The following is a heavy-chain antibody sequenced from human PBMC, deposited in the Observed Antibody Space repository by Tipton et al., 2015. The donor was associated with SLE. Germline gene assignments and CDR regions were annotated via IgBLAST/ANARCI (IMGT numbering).Heavy chain of an antibody. D-gene: IGHD3-10*01. J-gene: IGHJ4*02. CDR3: ARAGEILFDY. CDR1: GYILTGYS. V-gene: IGHV1-2*02. CDR2: IDPNSGGT. Sequence: SGPEVKKPGASVKVSCKASGYILTGYSMHWVRQAPGQGLEWMGWIDPNSGGTKYAQKFQGRVTMTRDTSISTLYLEVSRLRSDDTAVYYCARAGEILFDYWGQGTQVTVSS.